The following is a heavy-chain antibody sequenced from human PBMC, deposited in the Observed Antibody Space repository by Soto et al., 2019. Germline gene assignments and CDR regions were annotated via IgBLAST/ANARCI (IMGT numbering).Heavy chain of an antibody. CDR1: GGSFTSNNW. Sequence: PSETLSLTCAVSGGSFTSNNWWTWVRQPPGQGLEWIGEIYRTGSTNYNPSLKSRVTISLDKSENQFSLKVTSLTAADTAVYYCASRGTATSVDYWGQGTLVTVSS. CDR3: ASRGTATSVDY. J-gene: IGHJ4*02. D-gene: IGHD1-1*01. CDR2: IYRTGST. V-gene: IGHV4-4*02.